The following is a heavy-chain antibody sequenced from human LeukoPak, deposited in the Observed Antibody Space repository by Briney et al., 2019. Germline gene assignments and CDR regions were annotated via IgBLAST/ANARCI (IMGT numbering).Heavy chain of an antibody. J-gene: IGHJ4*02. D-gene: IGHD4-17*01. Sequence: SETLSLTCTASGGSVSSGSYYWSWIRQPPGKGLEWIGEINHSGSTNYNPSLKSRVTISVDTSKNQFSLKLSSVTAADTAVYYCARGDYGDYRFDYWGQGTLVTVSS. V-gene: IGHV4-61*01. CDR2: INHSGST. CDR3: ARGDYGDYRFDY. CDR1: GGSVSSGSYY.